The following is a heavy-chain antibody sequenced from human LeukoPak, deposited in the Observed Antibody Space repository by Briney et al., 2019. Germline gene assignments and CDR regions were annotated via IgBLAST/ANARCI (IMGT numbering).Heavy chain of an antibody. CDR1: GGTFSSYA. J-gene: IGHJ5*02. V-gene: IGHV1-2*02. Sequence: SVKVSCKASGGTFSSYAISWVRQAPGQGREWMGWINPNSGGTNYAQKFQGRVTMTRDTSISTAYMELSRLRSDDTAVYYCARSAREGFWRGYAKWFDPWGQETLVTVSS. D-gene: IGHD3-3*01. CDR2: INPNSGGT. CDR3: ARSAREGFWRGYAKWFDP.